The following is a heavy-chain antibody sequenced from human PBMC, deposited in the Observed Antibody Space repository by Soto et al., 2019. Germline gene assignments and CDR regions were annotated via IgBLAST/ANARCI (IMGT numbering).Heavy chain of an antibody. V-gene: IGHV1-18*01. D-gene: IGHD6-13*01. Sequence: QVQLVQSGAEVKKPGASVKVSCKASGYTFTSYGISWVRQAPGQGLEWMGWISAYNGNTNYAQNLQGRVTMTTDTSTSTAYMELRSLISDDTAVYYFARAPPLAAGPLDRSAHWGQGTLVTVSS. CDR1: GYTFTSYG. J-gene: IGHJ4*02. CDR2: ISAYNGNT. CDR3: ARAPPLAAGPLDRSAH.